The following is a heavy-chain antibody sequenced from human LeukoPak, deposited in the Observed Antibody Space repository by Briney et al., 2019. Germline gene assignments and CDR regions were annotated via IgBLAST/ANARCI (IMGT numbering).Heavy chain of an antibody. D-gene: IGHD3-22*01. CDR2: INGDGSST. CDR1: GFTFSRYW. Sequence: GGSLRLSCAASGFTFSRYWMRWVRQAPGKGLVWVSRINGDGSSTSYADSVKGRFTISRDNAKNTLYLQMNSLRAEDTAVYYCAREAYDSSGYYYGGGFDYWGQGTLVTVSS. V-gene: IGHV3-74*01. J-gene: IGHJ4*02. CDR3: AREAYDSSGYYYGGGFDY.